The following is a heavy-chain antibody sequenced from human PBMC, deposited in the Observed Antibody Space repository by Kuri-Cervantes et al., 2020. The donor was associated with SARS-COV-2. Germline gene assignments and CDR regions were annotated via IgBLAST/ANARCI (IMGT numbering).Heavy chain of an antibody. CDR2: ISHSGST. Sequence: SETLSLTCAVYGGSFSGYFWTWIRQPPGKGLEWIGEISHSGSTNYSPSLKSRVTISVDTSKNQFSLKLSSVTAADTAVYYCARGTRDYYDSSGYLYWFDPWGQGTLVTVSS. CDR1: GGSFSGYF. V-gene: IGHV4-34*01. D-gene: IGHD3-22*01. CDR3: ARGTRDYYDSSGYLYWFDP. J-gene: IGHJ5*02.